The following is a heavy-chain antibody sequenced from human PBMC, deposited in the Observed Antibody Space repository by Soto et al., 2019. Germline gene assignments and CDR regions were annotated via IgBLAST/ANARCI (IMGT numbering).Heavy chain of an antibody. V-gene: IGHV1-24*01. Sequence: ASVKVSCKVSGYTLTELSMHWVRQAPGKGLEWMGGFDPEDGETIYAQKFQGRVTMTEDTSTDTAYMELSSLRSEDTAVYYCATHYSGSYWWYFDYWGQGTLVTVSS. J-gene: IGHJ4*02. CDR2: FDPEDGET. CDR3: ATHYSGSYWWYFDY. CDR1: GYTLTELS. D-gene: IGHD1-26*01.